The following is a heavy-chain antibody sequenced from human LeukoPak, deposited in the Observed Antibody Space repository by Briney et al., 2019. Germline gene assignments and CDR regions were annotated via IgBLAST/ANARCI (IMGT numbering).Heavy chain of an antibody. J-gene: IGHJ3*02. Sequence: ASVKVSCKAPGYTFTGYYMHWVRQAPGQGLEWMGWINPNSGGTNYAQKFQGRVTMTRDTSISTAYLELSRLRSDDTAVYYCARSVPYYDFWSGYSESDAFDIWGQGTMVTVSS. CDR3: ARSVPYYDFWSGYSESDAFDI. CDR1: GYTFTGYY. CDR2: INPNSGGT. V-gene: IGHV1-2*02. D-gene: IGHD3-3*01.